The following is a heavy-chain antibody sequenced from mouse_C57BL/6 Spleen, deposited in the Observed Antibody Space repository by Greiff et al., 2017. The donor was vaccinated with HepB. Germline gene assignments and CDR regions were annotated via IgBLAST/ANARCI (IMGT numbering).Heavy chain of an antibody. CDR2: IDPSDSYT. J-gene: IGHJ3*01. D-gene: IGHD2-4*01. CDR1: GYTFTSYW. CDR3: ARGWIYYDYSLAY. V-gene: IGHV1-59*01. Sequence: QVQLKQPGAELVRPGTSVKLSCKASGYTFTSYWMHWVKQRPGPGLEWIGVIDPSDSYTNYTQKFKGKATLTVDTSSSTAYMQLSSLTSEDSAVYYCARGWIYYDYSLAYWGQGTPVTVSA.